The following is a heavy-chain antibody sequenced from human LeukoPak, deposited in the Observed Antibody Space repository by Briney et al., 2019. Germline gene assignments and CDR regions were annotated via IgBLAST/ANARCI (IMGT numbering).Heavy chain of an antibody. CDR2: IYSSGST. CDR1: GGSISSGTYY. D-gene: IGHD3-22*01. CDR3: ARVTGYIVEDYFDY. V-gene: IGHV4-61*02. J-gene: IGHJ4*02. Sequence: PSETLSLTCTVSGGSISSGTYYWSWIRQPAGKGLEWIGRIYSSGSTNYNPSLKSRVAISVDTSQNQFSLNLSSVTAADTAVYYCARVTGYIVEDYFDYWGQGTLVTVSS.